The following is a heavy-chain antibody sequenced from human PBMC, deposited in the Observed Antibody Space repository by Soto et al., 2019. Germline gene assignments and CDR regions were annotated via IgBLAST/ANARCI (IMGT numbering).Heavy chain of an antibody. V-gene: IGHV4-30-2*01. CDR2: IYHSGYT. CDR3: ARAHYGDYGYGMDV. J-gene: IGHJ6*02. D-gene: IGHD4-17*01. CDR1: GGSISSGGYS. Sequence: QLQLQESGSGLVKPSQTLSLTCAVSGGSISSGGYSWSWIRQPPGKGLEWIGYIYHSGYTYYNPSLESRVTISVDSYKNQFALKLSSVTAADTAVYYCARAHYGDYGYGMDVWGQGTTVTVSS.